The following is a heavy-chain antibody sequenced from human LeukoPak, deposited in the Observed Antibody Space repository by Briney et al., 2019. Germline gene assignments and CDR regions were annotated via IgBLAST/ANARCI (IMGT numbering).Heavy chain of an antibody. CDR3: ARDDFGYGSGSYGY. J-gene: IGHJ4*02. CDR2: IYTSGST. Sequence: PSQTLSLTCTVSGGSISSGSYYWSWIRQPAGKGLEWIGRIYTSGSTNYNPSLKSRVTISVDTSKNQFSLKLSSVTAADTAVYYCARDDFGYGSGSYGYWGQGTLVTVSS. D-gene: IGHD6-19*01. CDR1: GGSISSGSYY. V-gene: IGHV4-61*02.